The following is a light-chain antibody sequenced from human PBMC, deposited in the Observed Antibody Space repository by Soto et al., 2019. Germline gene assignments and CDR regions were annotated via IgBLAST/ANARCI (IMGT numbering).Light chain of an antibody. CDR2: DVS. CDR3: CSYAGSYTL. CDR1: SSDVGGYNF. V-gene: IGLV2-11*01. Sequence: QSALTQPRSVSGSPGQSVTISCTGTSSDVGGYNFVSWYQQHPGKVPKLMIHDVSQRPSGVPDRFSGSKSGNTASLTISGLQAEDEADYYCCSYAGSYTLFGVGTKVNVL. J-gene: IGLJ2*01.